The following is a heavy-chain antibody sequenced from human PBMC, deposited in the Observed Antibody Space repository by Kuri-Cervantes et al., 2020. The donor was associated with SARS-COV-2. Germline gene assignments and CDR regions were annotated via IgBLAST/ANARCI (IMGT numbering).Heavy chain of an antibody. CDR1: GYTLTSYY. Sequence: ASVKVSCKASGYTLTSYYMHWVRQAPGQGPEWLGIINPRTGSTTYAQEFQGRVTMTRDASTNTVYMELTTLASDDTAVYYCTRDTPEAGASATRWGQYFQHWGQGTLVTVSS. J-gene: IGHJ1*01. V-gene: IGHV1-46*01. CDR2: INPRTGST. CDR3: TRDTPEAGASATRWGQYFQH. D-gene: IGHD2-15*01.